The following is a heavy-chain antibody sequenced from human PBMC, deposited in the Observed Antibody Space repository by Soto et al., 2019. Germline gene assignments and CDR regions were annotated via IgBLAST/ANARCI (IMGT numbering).Heavy chain of an antibody. V-gene: IGHV1-58*02. CDR2: IVVVSGST. Sequence: SVKVSCKASGFDFGSFGIQFLRQTRGRGLEWIGWIVVVSGSTNYARHFQGRVAISGDMSSSTAYLDLYDLKSDDTAVYFCSADHPHMAMGWPVWGQGTTVTVSS. CDR1: GFDFGSFG. CDR3: SADHPHMAMGWPV. D-gene: IGHD1-26*01. J-gene: IGHJ6*02.